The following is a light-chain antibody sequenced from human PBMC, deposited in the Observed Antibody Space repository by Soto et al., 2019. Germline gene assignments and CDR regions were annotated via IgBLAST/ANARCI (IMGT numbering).Light chain of an antibody. CDR2: EVI. CDR3: CPYAGSSTLV. Sequence: QSVLTQPASVSGSPGQSITISCTGTSSDVGSYNLVSWYQHHPGKAPKLMIYEVIKRHSGVSNRFSGSKSGNTASLTISGLQAEDEADYYCCPYAGSSTLVFGGGTKLTVL. CDR1: SSDVGSYNL. J-gene: IGLJ2*01. V-gene: IGLV2-23*02.